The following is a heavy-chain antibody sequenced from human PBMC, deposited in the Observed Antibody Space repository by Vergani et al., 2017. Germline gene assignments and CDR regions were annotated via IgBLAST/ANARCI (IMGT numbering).Heavy chain of an antibody. Sequence: QVQLQESCPGLVKPSETLSLTCTVSGGPISSYYRSWIRQPPGKGLEWIGYIYYSGGTNYNPSLKSRVTISVDTSKNQFSLKLSSVTAADTAVYYCARGLGSSSGWYFDLWGRGTLVTVSS. D-gene: IGHD6-13*01. CDR1: GGPISSYY. CDR3: ARGLGSSSGWYFDL. CDR2: IYYSGGT. J-gene: IGHJ2*01. V-gene: IGHV4-59*01.